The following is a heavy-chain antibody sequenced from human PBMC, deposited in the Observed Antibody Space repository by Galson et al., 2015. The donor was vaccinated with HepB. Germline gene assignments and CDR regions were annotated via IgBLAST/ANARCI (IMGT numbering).Heavy chain of an antibody. CDR2: ISYDGSNK. CDR3: AREGTVTRGSVDY. D-gene: IGHD4-17*01. CDR1: GFTFSSYG. Sequence: SLRLSCAASGFTFSSYGMHWVRQAPGKGLEWVAVISYDGSNKYYADSVKGRFTISRDNSKNTLYLQMNSLRAEDTAVYYCAREGTVTRGSVDYWGQGTLVTVSS. J-gene: IGHJ4*02. V-gene: IGHV3-30*03.